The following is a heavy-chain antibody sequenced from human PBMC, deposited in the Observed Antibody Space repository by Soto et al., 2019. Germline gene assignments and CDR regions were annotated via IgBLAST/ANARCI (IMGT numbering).Heavy chain of an antibody. D-gene: IGHD3-16*02. Sequence: ASVKVSCKASGYTFTGYGISWVRQAPGQGLEWMGWISAYNGNTNYAQKLQGRVTMTTDTSTSTAYMELRSLRSDDTAVYYCAVDGGVYFGGSYRPPPIAALEIWGKGTMFTVSS. CDR2: ISAYNGNT. CDR3: AVDGGVYFGGSYRPPPIAALEI. V-gene: IGHV1-18*01. J-gene: IGHJ3*02. CDR1: GYTFTGYG.